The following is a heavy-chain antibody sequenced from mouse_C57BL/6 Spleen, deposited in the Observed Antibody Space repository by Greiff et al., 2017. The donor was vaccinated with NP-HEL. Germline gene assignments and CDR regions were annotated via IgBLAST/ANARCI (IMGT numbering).Heavy chain of an antibody. CDR2: IYPGDGDT. J-gene: IGHJ1*03. D-gene: IGHD2-5*01. V-gene: IGHV1-80*01. Sequence: VKLMESGAELVKPGASVKISCKASGYAFSSYWMNWVKQRPGKGLEWIGQIYPGDGDTNYNGKFKGKATLTADKSSSTAYMQLSSLTSEDSAVYFCARDVYSNYRYFDVWGTGTTVTVSS. CDR1: GYAFSSYW. CDR3: ARDVYSNYRYFDV.